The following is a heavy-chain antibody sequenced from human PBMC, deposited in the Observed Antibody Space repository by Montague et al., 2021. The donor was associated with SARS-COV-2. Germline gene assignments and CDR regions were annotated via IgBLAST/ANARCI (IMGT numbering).Heavy chain of an antibody. D-gene: IGHD3-16*02. Sequence: SLRLSCAASGFTFSNYDMNWVRQAPGKGPEWISYISSSAYTTSYAGSVKGRFTISRDNAKNSLYLQMNSMRVEDTAVYYCTRDYRISVGDGFDNWGQGTQVTVSS. J-gene: IGHJ3*02. V-gene: IGHV3-48*03. CDR2: ISSSAYTT. CDR1: GFTFSNYD. CDR3: TRDYRISVGDGFDN.